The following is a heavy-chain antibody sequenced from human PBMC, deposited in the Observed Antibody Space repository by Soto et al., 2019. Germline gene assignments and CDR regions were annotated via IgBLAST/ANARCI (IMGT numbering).Heavy chain of an antibody. Sequence: QVQLQESGPGLVKPSQTLSLTCTVSGGSISSGGYYWSWILQHPGKGLEWIGYIYYSGSTYYNPSLKSRVTRSVDTSKNQFSLKLSSVTAADTAVYYCARGDVGYSVAAAYWVQGTLVTVSS. J-gene: IGHJ4*02. CDR1: GGSISSGGYY. D-gene: IGHD6-19*01. V-gene: IGHV4-31*03. CDR2: IYYSGST. CDR3: ARGDVGYSVAAAY.